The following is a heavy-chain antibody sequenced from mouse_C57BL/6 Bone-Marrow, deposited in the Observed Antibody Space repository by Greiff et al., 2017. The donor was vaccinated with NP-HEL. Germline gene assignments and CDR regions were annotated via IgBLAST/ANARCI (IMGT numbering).Heavy chain of an antibody. J-gene: IGHJ1*03. CDR2: ISYSGST. D-gene: IGHD1-1*01. V-gene: IGHV3-8*01. CDR3: ARWGFTTVVACYFDV. Sequence: EVKLMESGPGLAKPSQTLSLTCSVTGYSITSDYWNWIRKFPGNKLEYMGYISYSGSTYYNPSHKSRISITRDTSKNQYCLQLNSVTAEYTATNYCARWGFTTVVACYFDVWDTAPTVTVSS. CDR1: GYSITSDY.